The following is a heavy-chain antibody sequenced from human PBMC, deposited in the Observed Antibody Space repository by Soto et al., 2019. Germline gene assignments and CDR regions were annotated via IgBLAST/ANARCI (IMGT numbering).Heavy chain of an antibody. J-gene: IGHJ4*02. CDR2: IYWDDDK. V-gene: IGHV2-5*02. CDR1: GFSLSTSGMG. Sequence: QITLKESGPTLVKPTQTLTLTCTFSGFSLSTSGMGVGWIRQPPGKALEWLALIYWDDDKRYSPSLKSRLTITKDPSKTQVVLTMTNMDPVDTATYYCPHYSRPCSFDSGGQGTLVTVSS. CDR3: PHYSRPCSFDS. D-gene: IGHD6-13*01.